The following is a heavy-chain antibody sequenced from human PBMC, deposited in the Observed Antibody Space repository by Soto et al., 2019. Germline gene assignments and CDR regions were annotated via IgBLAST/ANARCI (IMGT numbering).Heavy chain of an antibody. D-gene: IGHD3-22*01. CDR2: IKQDGSEK. CDR3: ARGPSGYWDAFDI. CDR1: GFTFSSYW. Sequence: EVQLVESGGGLVQPGGSLRLSCAASGFTFSSYWMSWVRQAPGKGLEWVANIKQDGSEKYYVDSVKGRFTISRDNAKKLLYLKRNGLRAEDRAVYSCARGPSGYWDAFDIWAQGTMVTVSS. V-gene: IGHV3-7*01. J-gene: IGHJ3*02.